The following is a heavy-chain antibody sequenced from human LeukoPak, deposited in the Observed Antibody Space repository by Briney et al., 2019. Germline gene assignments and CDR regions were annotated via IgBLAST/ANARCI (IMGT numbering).Heavy chain of an antibody. Sequence: ASVKVSCKASGYPFISYGISWVRQAPGQGLEWMGWLSGYNGNTNYAQNLQGRVTMTTDTSTSTAYMELRSLRSDDTAVYYCARGLGGVTAQSEQPKPRYFDLWGRGTRVTVSS. CDR2: LSGYNGNT. CDR1: GYPFISYG. D-gene: IGHD2-21*02. CDR3: ARGLGGVTAQSEQPKPRYFDL. V-gene: IGHV1-18*01. J-gene: IGHJ2*01.